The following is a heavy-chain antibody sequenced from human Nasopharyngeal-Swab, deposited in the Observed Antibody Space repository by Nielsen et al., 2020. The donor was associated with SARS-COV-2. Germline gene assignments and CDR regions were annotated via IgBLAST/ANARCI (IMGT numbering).Heavy chain of an antibody. D-gene: IGHD6-19*01. Sequence: GESLKISCAASGFTFSNFAMHWVRQAPGKGLEWVAVISYDGSSKYDADSVRGRFTVSRDNSINTLYLQMSSPKIEDTAVYYCARAYTNNGWGHFDHWGQGTLVTVSS. V-gene: IGHV3-30-3*01. CDR2: ISYDGSSK. CDR1: GFTFSNFA. J-gene: IGHJ4*02. CDR3: ARAYTNNGWGHFDH.